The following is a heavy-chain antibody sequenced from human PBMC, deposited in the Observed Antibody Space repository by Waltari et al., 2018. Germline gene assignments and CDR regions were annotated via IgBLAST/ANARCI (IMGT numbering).Heavy chain of an antibody. Sequence: QVQLVESGGGVVQPRRSLRLYCGASGFTFRPYGLHWVRQSPGKGLELVAVIYYDGSKKYYADSVKGRFTISRDNSKSTLHLEMNSLRAEDTAVYYCARESGDYLLKYYFDYWGQGTLVTVSS. J-gene: IGHJ4*02. V-gene: IGHV3-33*01. CDR1: GFTFRPYG. CDR2: IYYDGSKK. D-gene: IGHD3-10*01. CDR3: ARESGDYLLKYYFDY.